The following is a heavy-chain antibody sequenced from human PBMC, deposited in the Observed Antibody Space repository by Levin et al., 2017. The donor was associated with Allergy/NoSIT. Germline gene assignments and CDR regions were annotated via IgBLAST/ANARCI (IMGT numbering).Heavy chain of an antibody. CDR1: GFTFSSYA. Sequence: GESLKISCAASGFTFSSYAMHWVRQAPGKGLEWVAVISYDGSNKYYADSVKGRFTISRDNSKNTLYLQMNSLRAEDTAVYYCARVHLDLKYYYYYYYMDVWGKGTTVTVSS. V-gene: IGHV3-30-3*01. CDR2: ISYDGSNK. J-gene: IGHJ6*03. D-gene: IGHD3-3*02. CDR3: ARVHLDLKYYYYYYYMDV.